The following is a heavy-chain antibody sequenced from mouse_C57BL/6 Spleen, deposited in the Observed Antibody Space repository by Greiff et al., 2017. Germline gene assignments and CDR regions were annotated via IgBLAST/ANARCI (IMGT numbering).Heavy chain of an antibody. J-gene: IGHJ3*01. CDR2: ISDGGSYT. D-gene: IGHD5-1-1*01. Sequence: DVKLVESGGGLVKPGGSLKLSCAASGFTFSSYAMSWVRQTPEKRLEWVATISDGGSYTYYPDNVKGRFTISRDNAKNNLYLQMSHLKSEDTAMYYCARDKYRGGFAYWGQGTLVTVSA. CDR3: ARDKYRGGFAY. V-gene: IGHV5-4*01. CDR1: GFTFSSYA.